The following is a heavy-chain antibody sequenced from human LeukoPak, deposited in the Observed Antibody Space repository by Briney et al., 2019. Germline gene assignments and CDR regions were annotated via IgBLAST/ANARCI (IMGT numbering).Heavy chain of an antibody. Sequence: ASVKVSCKASGCTFSSYAISWVRQAPGQGLEWMGRIIPILGIANYAQKFQGRVTITADKSTSTAYMELSSLRSEDTAVYYCARTGSYSHDGFVIWGQGTMVTVSS. J-gene: IGHJ3*02. CDR2: IIPILGIA. CDR3: ARTGSYSHDGFVI. V-gene: IGHV1-69*04. CDR1: GCTFSSYA. D-gene: IGHD3-10*01.